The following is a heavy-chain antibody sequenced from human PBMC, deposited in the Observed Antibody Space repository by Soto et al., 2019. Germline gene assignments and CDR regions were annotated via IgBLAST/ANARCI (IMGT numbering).Heavy chain of an antibody. CDR3: ARDHCSSTSCYAGWANYYYYGMDV. CDR2: ISAYNGNT. Sequence: ASVKVSCKASGYTFTSYGISWLLQAPGQGLEWMGWISAYNGNTNYAQKLQGRVTMTTDTSTSTAYMELRSLRSDDTAVYYCARDHCSSTSCYAGWANYYYYGMDVWGQGTTVTVSS. J-gene: IGHJ6*02. V-gene: IGHV1-18*01. D-gene: IGHD2-2*01. CDR1: GYTFTSYG.